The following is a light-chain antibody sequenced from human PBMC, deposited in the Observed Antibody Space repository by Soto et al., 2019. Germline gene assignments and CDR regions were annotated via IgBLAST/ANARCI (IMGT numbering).Light chain of an antibody. CDR3: QQYGSAPRT. Sequence: EIVLTQSPCTLSLSPGERATLSFRASQSVSSYLAWYQQKPGQAPRLLIYDASTRATGIPARFSGSGSGTDFSLTISRLEPEDFAVYYCQQYGSAPRTFGQGTKVDIK. J-gene: IGKJ1*01. V-gene: IGKV3-20*01. CDR1: QSVSSY. CDR2: DAS.